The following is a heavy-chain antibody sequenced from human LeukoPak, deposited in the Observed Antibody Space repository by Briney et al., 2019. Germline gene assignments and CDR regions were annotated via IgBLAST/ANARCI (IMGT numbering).Heavy chain of an antibody. CDR1: GFTVSTNY. V-gene: IGHV3-53*01. CDR3: ASRSGGTYVQDAFDV. J-gene: IGHJ3*01. CDR2: IFSGGTT. Sequence: GVSLRLSCAASGFTVSTNYINWVRQAPGKGLEWVSTIFSGGTTYYADSVKGRFTFSRDISKNTLYLQMNSLRAEDTAVYYCASRSGGTYVQDAFDVWGQGTMVTVSS. D-gene: IGHD1-26*01.